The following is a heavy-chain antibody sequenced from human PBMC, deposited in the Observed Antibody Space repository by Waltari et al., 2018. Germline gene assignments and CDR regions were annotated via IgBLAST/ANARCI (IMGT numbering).Heavy chain of an antibody. CDR3: ARGRYYGSGSYYKGEYYFDY. J-gene: IGHJ4*02. D-gene: IGHD3-10*01. Sequence: QVQLQQWGAGLLKPSETLSLTCAVYGGSFSGYYWSRIRQPPGKGLEWIGEINHSGSTNYNPSLKSRVTISVDTSKNQFSLKLSSVTAADTAVYYCARGRYYGSGSYYKGEYYFDYWGQGTLVTVSS. CDR1: GGSFSGYY. CDR2: INHSGST. V-gene: IGHV4-34*01.